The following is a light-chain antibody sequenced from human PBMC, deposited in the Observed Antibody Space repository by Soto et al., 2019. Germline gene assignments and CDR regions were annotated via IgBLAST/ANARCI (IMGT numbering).Light chain of an antibody. CDR1: SSDVGSYDL. J-gene: IGLJ2*01. CDR2: EVS. V-gene: IGLV2-23*02. CDR3: SSYAGSTTYVV. Sequence: SALTQPASVSGSPGQSITISCTGTSSDVGSYDLVSWYQHHPGKAPKVMIYEVSKRPSGLSNRFSASKSGNTASLTISGLQAEDEADYYCSSYAGSTTYVVFGGGTKVTV.